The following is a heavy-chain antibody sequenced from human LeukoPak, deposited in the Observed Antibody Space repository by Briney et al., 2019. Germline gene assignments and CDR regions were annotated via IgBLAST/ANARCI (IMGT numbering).Heavy chain of an antibody. Sequence: GGSLRLSCAASGFAFSSYWMSWVRQAPGKGLEWVANIKQDGSEKYYVDSVEGRFTISRDNAKNSLYLQMNSLRAEDTAVYYCARVSLINLDAFDIWGQGTMVTVSS. V-gene: IGHV3-7*01. CDR3: ARVSLINLDAFDI. J-gene: IGHJ3*02. CDR2: IKQDGSEK. CDR1: GFAFSSYW.